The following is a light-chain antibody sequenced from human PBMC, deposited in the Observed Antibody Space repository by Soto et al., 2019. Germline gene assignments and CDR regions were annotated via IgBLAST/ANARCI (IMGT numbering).Light chain of an antibody. Sequence: EIVMTQSPATLSVSPGERATLSCRASQSVSSNLAWYQQKPGQAPRLLIYDASSRPTDIPARFSGSGSGTAFTLTISSLEPEDFAVYYCQQRSNWHGITFGQGTRLEI. J-gene: IGKJ5*01. V-gene: IGKV3D-11*02. CDR1: QSVSSN. CDR2: DAS. CDR3: QQRSNWHGIT.